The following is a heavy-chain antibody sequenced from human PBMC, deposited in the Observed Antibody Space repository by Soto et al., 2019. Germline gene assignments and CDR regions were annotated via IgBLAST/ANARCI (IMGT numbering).Heavy chain of an antibody. Sequence: PGESLKISCKGSGYSFTSYWIGWVRQMPGKGLEWMGIIYPGDSDTRYSPSFQGQVTISADKSISTAYLQWSSLEASDTAMYYCARLALAAILPMNWFDPWGRGTLVTVSS. CDR2: IYPGDSDT. CDR3: ARLALAAILPMNWFDP. CDR1: GYSFTSYW. V-gene: IGHV5-51*01. J-gene: IGHJ5*02. D-gene: IGHD2-2*01.